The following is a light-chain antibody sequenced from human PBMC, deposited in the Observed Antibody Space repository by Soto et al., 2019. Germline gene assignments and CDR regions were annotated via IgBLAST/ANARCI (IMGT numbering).Light chain of an antibody. V-gene: IGKV3D-20*01. CDR3: QLYGISPCR. Sequence: IVLKKSPSTVCLSTGERAALSCGASQSVSSNYLAWYQQKPGLAPRLLIYDASRRATGIPDRFSGSGSGADFILSICRLEPEDFAVYCSQLYGISPCRFGEGTKVAIK. CDR2: DAS. CDR1: QSVSSNY. J-gene: IGKJ1*01.